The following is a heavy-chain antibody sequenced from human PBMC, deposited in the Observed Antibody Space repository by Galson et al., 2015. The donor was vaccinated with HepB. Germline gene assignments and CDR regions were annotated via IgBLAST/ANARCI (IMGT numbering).Heavy chain of an antibody. Sequence: SLRLSCAASGFSFSRYSMNWVRQAPGKGLEWVSYIRSSTSTVFYADSVQGRFSTSRDSAKNSLYLQMNSLRAEDTAVYYCARDFVSYSGVFDYWGQGILVTVSS. D-gene: IGHD5-12*01. J-gene: IGHJ4*02. CDR3: ARDFVSYSGVFDY. CDR2: IRSSTSTV. CDR1: GFSFSRYS. V-gene: IGHV3-48*04.